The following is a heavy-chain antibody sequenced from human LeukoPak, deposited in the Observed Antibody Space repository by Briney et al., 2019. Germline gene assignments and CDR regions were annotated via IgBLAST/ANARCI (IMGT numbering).Heavy chain of an antibody. CDR2: MNPKTGDT. J-gene: IGHJ5*02. CDR1: GYTFISYD. Sequence: ASVKVSCKASGYTFISYDINWVRQAPGQGLEGMGWMNPKTGDTGYGQKFQGRDNMRADTSISTAYLEVSSLRSQDTAVHYCARRYRSGSFFVWFDPWGQGTQVTVSA. V-gene: IGHV1-8*01. D-gene: IGHD6-19*01. CDR3: ARRYRSGSFFVWFDP.